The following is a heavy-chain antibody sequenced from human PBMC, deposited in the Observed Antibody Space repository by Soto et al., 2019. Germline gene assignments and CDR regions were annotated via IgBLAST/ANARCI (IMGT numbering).Heavy chain of an antibody. CDR1: GYTFTNYG. Sequence: QVQLVQSGGEVKKPGASVKVSCKASGYTFTNYGISWVRQAPGQGLEWMGWINVYNGNTKYAQKVQGRVTMTTDTSTSTAYMELSSLRSDDTALYYCARGVGSGSYYNQYNWFDPWGQGTLVTVSS. CDR2: INVYNGNT. D-gene: IGHD3-10*01. J-gene: IGHJ5*02. V-gene: IGHV1-18*01. CDR3: ARGVGSGSYYNQYNWFDP.